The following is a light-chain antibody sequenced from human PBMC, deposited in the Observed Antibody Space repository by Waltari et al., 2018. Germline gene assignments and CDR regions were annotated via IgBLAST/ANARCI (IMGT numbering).Light chain of an antibody. CDR2: EVS. Sequence: QSALTQPPSASGSPGQSVTISCTGTSSDVGCYDFYSWYQQHPGKAPKLLICEVSRRPSGVPDRFSGSKSGNTASLTVSGLQAEDEADYYCISYAGSNNYVFGTGTKVTVL. CDR3: ISYAGSNNYV. V-gene: IGLV2-8*01. J-gene: IGLJ1*01. CDR1: SSDVGCYDF.